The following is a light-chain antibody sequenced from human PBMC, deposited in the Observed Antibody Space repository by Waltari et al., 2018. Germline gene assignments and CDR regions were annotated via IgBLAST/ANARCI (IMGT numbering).Light chain of an antibody. CDR3: QQYGSSPQG. CDR2: GAS. J-gene: IGKJ3*01. CDR1: QSVSSSY. V-gene: IGKV3-20*01. Sequence: EIVLTQSPGTLSLSPGERATLSCRASQSVSSSYLAWYQQKPGQAPRLLIYGASSKATCIPDRVSGSGSGTDFTLTISRLEPEDFAVYYCQQYGSSPQGFGPGTKVDIK.